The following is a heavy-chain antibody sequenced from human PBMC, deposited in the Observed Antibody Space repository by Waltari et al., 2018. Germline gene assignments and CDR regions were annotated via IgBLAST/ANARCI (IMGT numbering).Heavy chain of an antibody. J-gene: IGHJ3*02. D-gene: IGHD6-6*01. CDR2: IYYSGST. V-gene: IGHV4-59*01. CDR3: ARSIAARHDAFDI. Sequence: QVQLQESGPGLVKPSETLSLTCTVSGGSISSYYWSWIRQPPGKGLEWIGYIYYSGSTNYNPSLKSRVTRVVETSKNRFSLKLSPGAAADTAVYYCARSIAARHDAFDIWGQGTMGTVSS. CDR1: GGSISSYY.